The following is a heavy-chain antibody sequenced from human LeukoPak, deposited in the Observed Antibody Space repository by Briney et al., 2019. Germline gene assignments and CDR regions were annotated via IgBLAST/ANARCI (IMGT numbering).Heavy chain of an antibody. Sequence: GGSLRLSCEASGFTFSNYWVHWVRQAPGKGLVWVSRIDTDGSPTDYADSVKGRFTISRDNAKNTLYLQMSSLKVEDTAVYYCTRTPWTSSGESFRGAFDIWGQGTTVTVSP. CDR3: TRTPWTSSGESFRGAFDI. V-gene: IGHV3-74*01. CDR1: GFTFSNYW. CDR2: IDTDGSPT. D-gene: IGHD3-10*01. J-gene: IGHJ3*02.